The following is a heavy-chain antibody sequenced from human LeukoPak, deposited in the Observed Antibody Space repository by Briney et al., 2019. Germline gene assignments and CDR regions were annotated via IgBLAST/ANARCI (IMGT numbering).Heavy chain of an antibody. J-gene: IGHJ4*02. CDR1: GYTFTSYA. CDR3: ARDPRSGYHDY. Sequence: ASVKVSCKASGYTFTSYAIQWVRQAPGQRLEWMGRINAGNGDTKYSQRFQGRVTITRDTSASTAYMELNNLRSEDTAVYYCARDPRSGYHDYWGQGTLVTVSS. V-gene: IGHV1-3*01. D-gene: IGHD3-22*01. CDR2: INAGNGDT.